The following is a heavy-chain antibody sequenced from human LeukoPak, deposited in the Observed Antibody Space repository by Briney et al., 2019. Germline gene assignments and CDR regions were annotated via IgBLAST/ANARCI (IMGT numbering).Heavy chain of an antibody. CDR3: ARQWTTYGDPLSPSDY. CDR1: GFTFSSYG. Sequence: GGSLRLSCAASGFTFSSYGMHWVRQAPGKGLEWVAFIRYDGSNKYYADSVKGRFTISRDNSKNTLVLQMNSLRAEDTAVYYCARQWTTYGDPLSPSDYWGQGTLVTVSS. J-gene: IGHJ4*02. D-gene: IGHD4-17*01. V-gene: IGHV3-30*02. CDR2: IRYDGSNK.